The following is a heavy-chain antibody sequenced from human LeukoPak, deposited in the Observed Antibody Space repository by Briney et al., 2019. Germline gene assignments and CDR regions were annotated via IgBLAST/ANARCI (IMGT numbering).Heavy chain of an antibody. D-gene: IGHD3-10*01. CDR2: ISSSSSYI. CDR3: ARDPENYGSGSYIITPYYFDY. V-gene: IGHV3-21*01. CDR1: GFTFSSYG. J-gene: IGHJ4*02. Sequence: GGSLRLSCAASGFTFSSYGMSWVRQAPGKGLEWVSSISSSSSYIYYADSVKGRFTISRDNAKNSLYLQMNSLRAEDTAVYYCARDPENYGSGSYIITPYYFDYWGQGTLVTVSS.